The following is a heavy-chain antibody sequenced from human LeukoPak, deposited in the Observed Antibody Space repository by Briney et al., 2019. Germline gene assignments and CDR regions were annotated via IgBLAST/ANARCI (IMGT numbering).Heavy chain of an antibody. CDR3: ARPARRAYNYDAFDI. Sequence: ASAKVSCKASGYTFTSYYINWVRQAPGQGLEWMGIINPSGGSTNYAQKFQGRVTMTRDTSTSTVYMELSSLRSEDTAVYYCARPARRAYNYDAFDIWGQGTVVTVSS. CDR2: INPSGGST. CDR1: GYTFTSYY. V-gene: IGHV1-46*01. J-gene: IGHJ3*02. D-gene: IGHD1-1*01.